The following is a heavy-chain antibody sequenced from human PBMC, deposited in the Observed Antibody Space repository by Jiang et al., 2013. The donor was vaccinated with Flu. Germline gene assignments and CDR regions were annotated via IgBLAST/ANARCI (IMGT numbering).Heavy chain of an antibody. D-gene: IGHD4-17*01. V-gene: IGHV3-9*01. CDR3: AKXHYGDFNFDY. J-gene: IGHJ4*02. CDR2: ISGNSDTR. Sequence: VQLLESGGGLVQPGRSLRLSCAASGFTFRDYVMHWVRQAPGKGLEWVAGISGNSDTRGYADSVKGRFIISRDNAKNSLYLHMNSLRADDTAFYYCAKXHYGDFNFDYWGQGTL. CDR1: GFTFRDYV.